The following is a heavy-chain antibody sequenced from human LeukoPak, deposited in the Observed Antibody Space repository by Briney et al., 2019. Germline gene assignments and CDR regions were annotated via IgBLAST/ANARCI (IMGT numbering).Heavy chain of an antibody. V-gene: IGHV3-30*18. D-gene: IGHD4-17*01. CDR3: AKLPTVTTWNDY. CDR2: ISYDGSNK. J-gene: IGHJ4*02. Sequence: GGSLRLSCAASGFTFSSYGTHWVRQAPGKGLEWVAVISYDGSNKYYADSVKGRFTISRDNSKNTLYLQMNSLRAEDTAVYYCAKLPTVTTWNDYWGQGTLVTVSS. CDR1: GFTFSSYG.